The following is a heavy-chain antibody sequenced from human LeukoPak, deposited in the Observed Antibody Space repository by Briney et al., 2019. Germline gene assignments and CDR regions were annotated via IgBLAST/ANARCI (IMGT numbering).Heavy chain of an antibody. Sequence: SETLSLTCNVSGDSISSYYWTWIRQPPGRGLECIGYIYYSGTTNYNPSLKSRVTISVDTSKNQFSLTLSSVTAADTAVYYCARSDGACQPPDRWGQGTLVTVSS. J-gene: IGHJ4*02. CDR1: GDSISSYY. CDR3: ARSDGACQPPDR. V-gene: IGHV4-59*01. D-gene: IGHD1-14*01. CDR2: IYYSGTT.